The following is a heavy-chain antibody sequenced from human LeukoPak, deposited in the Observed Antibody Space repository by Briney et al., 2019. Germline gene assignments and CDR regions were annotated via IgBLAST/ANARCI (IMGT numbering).Heavy chain of an antibody. CDR1: GVSISSYH. CDR2: IYNSGST. CDR3: AGLENFYWFDP. Sequence: SETRSLTCTVSGVSISSYHWTWIRQPPGEGLEWIGHIYNSGSTNYNPSLRGRVTISLDTSKNQVSLKLSSVTAADTATYYCAGLENFYWFDPWGQGTLVTVSS. D-gene: IGHD5-24*01. V-gene: IGHV4-59*01. J-gene: IGHJ5*02.